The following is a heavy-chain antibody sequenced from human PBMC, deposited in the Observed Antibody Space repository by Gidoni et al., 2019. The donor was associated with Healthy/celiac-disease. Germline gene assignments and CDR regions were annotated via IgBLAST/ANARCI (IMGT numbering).Heavy chain of an antibody. V-gene: IGHV4-31*03. CDR2: IYYSGST. Sequence: QVQLQESGPGPVKPSQTLSPTRTFSGGSISSGGYYWSWSRQHPGKGLEWIGYIYYSGSTYYTPSLKSRVTISVDTSKNQFSLKLSSVTAADTAVYYCARVLGYCTGGVCYTPSYYFDYWGQGTLVTVSS. CDR1: GGSISSGGYY. D-gene: IGHD2-8*02. CDR3: ARVLGYCTGGVCYTPSYYFDY. J-gene: IGHJ4*02.